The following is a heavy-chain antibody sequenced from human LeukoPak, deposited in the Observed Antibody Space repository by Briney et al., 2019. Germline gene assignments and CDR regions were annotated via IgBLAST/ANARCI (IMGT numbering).Heavy chain of an antibody. CDR3: ARGPDYYDSSGYSYFDY. CDR2: IYSGGST. CDR1: GFTVSSNY. Sequence: GGSLRLSCAASGFTVSSNYMSWVRQAPGKGLEWVSVIYSGGSTYYADSVKGRFTISRDNSKNTLYLQMNSLKAEDTAVYYCARGPDYYDSSGYSYFDYWGQGTLVTVSS. V-gene: IGHV3-66*01. J-gene: IGHJ4*02. D-gene: IGHD3-22*01.